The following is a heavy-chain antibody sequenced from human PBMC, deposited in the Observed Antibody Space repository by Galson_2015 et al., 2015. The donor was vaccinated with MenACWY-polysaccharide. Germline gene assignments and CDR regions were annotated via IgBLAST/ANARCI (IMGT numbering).Heavy chain of an antibody. V-gene: IGHV3-7*03. CDR2: IKEDGSER. D-gene: IGHD2-2*01. CDR3: ARARSPYCGSLSCRPYYFDY. J-gene: IGHJ4*02. Sequence: SLRLSCAASGFTFSSYWMTWVRQAPGKGLEWVANIKEDGSERYYVESVEGRFTISRDNAKNSLYLQMNSLRAEDSAVYYCARARSPYCGSLSCRPYYFDYWGQGTLVTVSS. CDR1: GFTFSSYW.